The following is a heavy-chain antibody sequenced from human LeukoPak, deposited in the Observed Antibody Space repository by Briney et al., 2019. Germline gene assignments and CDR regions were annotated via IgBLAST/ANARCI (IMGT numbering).Heavy chain of an antibody. D-gene: IGHD3-10*01. Sequence: GGSLRLSCAASGFTFSDYYMSWIRQAPGKGLEWVSYISSSGSTIYYADSVKGRFTISRDNAKNSLYLQMNSLRAEDTAVYYCARVPRITMVRGDYYYMDVWGKGTTVTISS. V-gene: IGHV3-11*01. CDR2: ISSSGSTI. CDR1: GFTFSDYY. J-gene: IGHJ6*03. CDR3: ARVPRITMVRGDYYYMDV.